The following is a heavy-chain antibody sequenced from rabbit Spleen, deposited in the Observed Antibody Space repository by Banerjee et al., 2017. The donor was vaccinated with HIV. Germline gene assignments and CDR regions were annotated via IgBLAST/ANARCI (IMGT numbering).Heavy chain of an antibody. Sequence: QEQLVESGGGLVQPGGSLTLSCKASGFDFSSYYMSWVRQAPGKGLEWIGYIDPIFGTTYYASWVNGRFSISRENTQNTVSLQLNSLTAADTATYFCARDPAYASSSGYHIPYLWGPGTLVTVS. CDR2: IDPIFGTT. D-gene: IGHD1-1*01. CDR1: GFDFSSYY. J-gene: IGHJ4*01. V-gene: IGHV1S47*01. CDR3: ARDPAYASSSGYHIPYL.